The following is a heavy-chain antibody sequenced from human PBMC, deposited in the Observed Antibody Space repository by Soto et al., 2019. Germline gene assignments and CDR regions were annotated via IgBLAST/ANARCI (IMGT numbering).Heavy chain of an antibody. Sequence: SETLSLTCTVSGGSISSYYWSRIRQPPGKGLEWIGYIYYSGSTNYNPSLKSRVTISVDTSKNQFSLKLSSVTAADTAVYYCARGGSIAAAGYYFDYWGQGTLVNGSS. CDR2: IYYSGST. V-gene: IGHV4-59*01. CDR3: ARGGSIAAAGYYFDY. J-gene: IGHJ4*02. CDR1: GGSISSYY. D-gene: IGHD6-13*01.